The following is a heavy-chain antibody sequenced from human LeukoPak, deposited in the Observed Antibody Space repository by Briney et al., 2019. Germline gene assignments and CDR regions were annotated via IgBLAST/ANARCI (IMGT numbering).Heavy chain of an antibody. CDR2: IIPILGIA. CDR1: GGTFSSYA. CDR3: VREGTNWLDP. Sequence: SVKVSCKASGGTFSSYAISWVRQAPGQGLEWMGRIIPILGIANYAQKFQGRVTITADKSTSTAYMELSSLRSEDTAVYYCVREGTNWLDPWGQGTLVTVSS. J-gene: IGHJ5*02. V-gene: IGHV1-69*04.